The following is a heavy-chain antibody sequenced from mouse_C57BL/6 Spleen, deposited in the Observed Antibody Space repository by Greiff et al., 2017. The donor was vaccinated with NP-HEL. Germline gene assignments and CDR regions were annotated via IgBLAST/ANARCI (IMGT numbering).Heavy chain of an antibody. CDR3: AGPGVGDPSFDY. V-gene: IGHV5-6*01. CDR1: GFTFSSYG. J-gene: IGHJ2*01. Sequence: EVQVVESGGDLVKPGGSLKLSCAASGFTFSSYGMSWVRQTPDQRLEWVATISSGGSYTYYPDSVKGRFTISRDNAKNTLYLQMSSLKSEDTAMYYCAGPGVGDPSFDYWGQGTTLTVSS. D-gene: IGHD1-1*02. CDR2: ISSGGSYT.